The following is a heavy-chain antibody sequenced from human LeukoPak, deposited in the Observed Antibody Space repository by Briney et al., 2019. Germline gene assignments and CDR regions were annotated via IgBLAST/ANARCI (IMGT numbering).Heavy chain of an antibody. Sequence: KPSETLSLTCTVSGGSLNSHYWAWIRQPPGKGLEWIGYIYYNGNTNYNPSLKSRVTISVDTSKNQFSLRLISLTAADTAVYYCARQTGRFDPWGQGTLVTVSS. CDR3: ARQTGRFDP. CDR1: GGSLNSHY. J-gene: IGHJ5*02. V-gene: IGHV4-59*11. CDR2: IYYNGNT.